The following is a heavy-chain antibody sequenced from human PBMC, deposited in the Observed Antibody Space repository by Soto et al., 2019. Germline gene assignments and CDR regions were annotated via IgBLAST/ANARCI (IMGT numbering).Heavy chain of an antibody. CDR2: ISYDGSNK. CDR1: GFTFSSYG. CDR3: AKDGVDTADY. Sequence: WSLRLSCAASGFTFSSYGMHWVRQAPGKGLEWVAVISYDGSNKYYADSVKGRFTISRDNSKNTLYLQMNSLRAEDTAVYYCAKDGVDTADYWGQGTLVTVYS. J-gene: IGHJ4*02. V-gene: IGHV3-30*18. D-gene: IGHD3-3*01.